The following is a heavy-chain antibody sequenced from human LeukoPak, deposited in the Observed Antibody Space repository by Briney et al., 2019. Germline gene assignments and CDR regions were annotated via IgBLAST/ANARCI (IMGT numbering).Heavy chain of an antibody. V-gene: IGHV3-15*01. D-gene: IGHD4-17*01. CDR1: GFTFSNAW. CDR3: TTGRDYGDYVPPDYYYYYMDV. Sequence: GGSLRLSCAASGFTFSNAWMSWVRQAPGKGLEWVGRIKSKTDGGTTDYAAPVKGRFTISRDDSKNTLYLQMNSPKTEDTAVYYCTTGRDYGDYVPPDYYYYYMDVWGKGTTVTVSS. J-gene: IGHJ6*03. CDR2: IKSKTDGGTT.